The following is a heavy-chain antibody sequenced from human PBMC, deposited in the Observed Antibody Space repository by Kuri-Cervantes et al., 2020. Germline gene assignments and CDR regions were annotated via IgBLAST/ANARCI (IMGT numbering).Heavy chain of an antibody. CDR2: INSDGSST. V-gene: IGHV3-74*01. J-gene: IGHJ6*02. Sequence: GESLKISCAASGFTFSSYWMHWVRQAPGKGLVWVSRINSDGSSTSYADSVKGRFTISRDNAKNSLYLQMNSPRAEDTAVYYCARDSYCSSTSCYDYYYYGMDVWGQGTTVTVSS. D-gene: IGHD2-2*01. CDR3: ARDSYCSSTSCYDYYYYGMDV. CDR1: GFTFSSYW.